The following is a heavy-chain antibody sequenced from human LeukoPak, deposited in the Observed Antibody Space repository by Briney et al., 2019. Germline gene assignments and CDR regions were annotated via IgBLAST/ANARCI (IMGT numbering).Heavy chain of an antibody. J-gene: IGHJ6*04. Sequence: GGSLRLSCAASGFTFSTYAMSWVRQAPGKGLEWVSGISCRGCTTYYADSVKGRFTVSIDNSKKTLHLQMSSLRADDTAVYFCAKDLFDCSSTSCYGTGYYYGLDVWGKGTTVTVSS. CDR1: GFTFSTYA. D-gene: IGHD2-2*01. V-gene: IGHV3-23*01. CDR2: ISCRGCTT. CDR3: AKDLFDCSSTSCYGTGYYYGLDV.